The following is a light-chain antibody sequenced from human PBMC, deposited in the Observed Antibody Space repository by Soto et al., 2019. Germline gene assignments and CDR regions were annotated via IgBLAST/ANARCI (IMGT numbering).Light chain of an antibody. CDR2: DAS. V-gene: IGKV1-33*01. CDR1: HDISKF. J-gene: IGKJ4*01. CDR3: QQYAHLLT. Sequence: IQMTQSPSSLSASVGDRVTITCQAGHDISKFLSWYQQRPGKAPKLLIYDASKLQTGVPSRFSASGSGTHFTFTINSLQTEDIAVYYCQQYAHLLTFGGGTKVEMK.